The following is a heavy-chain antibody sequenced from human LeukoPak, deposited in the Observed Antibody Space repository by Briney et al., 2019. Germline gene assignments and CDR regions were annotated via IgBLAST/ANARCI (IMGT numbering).Heavy chain of an antibody. CDR3: ARVRGLSGYKSGGFDP. J-gene: IGHJ5*02. CDR1: GGSISSYY. CDR2: IYYSGST. V-gene: IGHV4-59*01. Sequence: SETLSLTCTVSGGSISSYYWSWIRQPPGKGLEWIGYIYYSGSTNYSPSLKSRVTISVDTSKNQFSLKLSSVTAADTAVYYCARVRGLSGYKSGGFDPWGQGTLVTVSS. D-gene: IGHD5-12*01.